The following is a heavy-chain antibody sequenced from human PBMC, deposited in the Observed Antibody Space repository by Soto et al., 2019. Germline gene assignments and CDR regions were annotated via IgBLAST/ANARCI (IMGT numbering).Heavy chain of an antibody. D-gene: IGHD6-13*01. CDR2: ISSSGSTI. CDR1: GFTFSDYY. V-gene: IGHV3-11*01. CDR3: ARDPGVYAGQQLVRRVDP. Sequence: GGSLILSCAASGFTFSDYYMSWIRQAPGKGLEWVSYISSSGSTIYYADSVKGRFTISRDNAKNSLYLQMNSLRAEDTAVYYCARDPGVYAGQQLVRRVDPWGQGTLVTVSS. J-gene: IGHJ5*02.